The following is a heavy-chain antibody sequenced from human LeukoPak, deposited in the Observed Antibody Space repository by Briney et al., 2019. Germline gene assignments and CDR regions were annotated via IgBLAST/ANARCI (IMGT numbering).Heavy chain of an antibody. Sequence: ASVKVSCKASGYTFTGYYMHWVRQAPGQGLEWMGWISPNSGGTNYAQKFQGRVTMTRDTSISTAYMELSRLRSDDTAVYYCARPLSRAAAAEFDYWGQGTLVTVSS. CDR3: ARPLSRAAAAEFDY. CDR1: GYTFTGYY. D-gene: IGHD6-13*01. J-gene: IGHJ4*02. V-gene: IGHV1-2*02. CDR2: ISPNSGGT.